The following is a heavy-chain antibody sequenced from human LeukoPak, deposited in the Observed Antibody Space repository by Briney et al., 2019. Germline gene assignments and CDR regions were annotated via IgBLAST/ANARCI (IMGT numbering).Heavy chain of an antibody. CDR3: ARVNIAAAIDY. J-gene: IGHJ4*02. CDR1: GGSISSGGYY. Sequence: SQTLSLTCTVSGGSISSGGYYWSWIRQHPGQGLEWIGYIYYSGSTYYNPSLKSRVTISVDTSKNQFSLKLSSVTAAGTAVYYCARVNIAAAIDYWGQGTLVTVSS. V-gene: IGHV4-31*03. CDR2: IYYSGST. D-gene: IGHD6-13*01.